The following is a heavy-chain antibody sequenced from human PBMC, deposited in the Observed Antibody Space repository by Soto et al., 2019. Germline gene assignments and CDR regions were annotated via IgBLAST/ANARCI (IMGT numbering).Heavy chain of an antibody. V-gene: IGHV3-30*18. D-gene: IGHD3-22*01. CDR1: GFTFSSYG. J-gene: IGHJ4*02. CDR3: AKSQFTMIVDFDY. Sequence: GGSLRLSCAASGFTFSSYGMHWVRQAPGKGLEWVAVISYDGSNKYYADSVKGRFTISRDNSKNTLYLQMNSLRAEDTAVYYCAKSQFTMIVDFDYWGQGTLVTVSS. CDR2: ISYDGSNK.